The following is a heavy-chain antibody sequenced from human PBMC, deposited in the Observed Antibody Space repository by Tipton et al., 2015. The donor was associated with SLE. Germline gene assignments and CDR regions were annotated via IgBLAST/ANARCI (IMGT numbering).Heavy chain of an antibody. J-gene: IGHJ3*02. CDR2: IIPMCGTA. D-gene: IGHD3-22*01. CDR1: GGIFITYS. V-gene: IGHV1-69*18. CDR3: ARSKRDYYDSSGPDAVDI. Sequence: QLVQSGAEVKKPGSSVKVSCKASGGIFITYSISWLRQAPGQGLEWMGSIIPMCGTADNAQKFQGRVTITTDESTSTAYMELSSLRSEDTAGYYCARSKRDYYDSSGPDAVDIWGQGTLVTVST.